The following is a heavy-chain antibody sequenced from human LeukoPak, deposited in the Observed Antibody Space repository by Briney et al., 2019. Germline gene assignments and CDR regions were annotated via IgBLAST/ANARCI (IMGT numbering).Heavy chain of an antibody. CDR3: AKDASRHGSSTWFYFDR. D-gene: IGHD6-13*01. V-gene: IGHV3-23*01. J-gene: IGHJ4*02. CDR2: LSPSGASI. CDR1: GFTFSSYA. Sequence: HPGGSLRLSCAASGFTFSSYAMSWVRQAPGRGLEWVSSLSPSGASIYYADSVKGRFTISRDNSKNTLYLQMNNLRAEDTALYYCAKDASRHGSSTWFYFDRWGQGILVSVSS.